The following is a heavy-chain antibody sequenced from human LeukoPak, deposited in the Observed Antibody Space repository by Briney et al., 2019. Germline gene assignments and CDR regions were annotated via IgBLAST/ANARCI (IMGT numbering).Heavy chain of an antibody. CDR2: IYYSGST. D-gene: IGHD5-24*01. V-gene: IGHV4-59*01. J-gene: IGHJ4*02. CDR1: GGAISSLF. Sequence: KPLGSPSLNCTVSGGAISSLFWSSVRQPPGQRLGWIGYIYYSGSTNYNPSLKSRVTISVDTSKNQFSLKLSSVTAADTAVYYCARVSRDGYNFDYWGQGTLVTVSS. CDR3: ARVSRDGYNFDY.